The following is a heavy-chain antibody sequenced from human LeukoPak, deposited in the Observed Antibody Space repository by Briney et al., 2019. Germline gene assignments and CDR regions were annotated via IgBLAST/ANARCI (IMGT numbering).Heavy chain of an antibody. V-gene: IGHV7-4-1*02. J-gene: IGHJ5*02. CDR3: ARDMRIVVVPAAIGDWFDP. CDR1: GYTFTSYA. D-gene: IGHD2-2*02. CDR2: INTNTGNP. Sequence: ASVKVSCKASGYTFTSYAVNWVRQAPGQGLEWMGWINTNTGNPTYAQGFTGRFVFSLDTSVSTAYLQISSLKAEDTAVYYCARDMRIVVVPAAIGDWFDPWGQGTLVTVSS.